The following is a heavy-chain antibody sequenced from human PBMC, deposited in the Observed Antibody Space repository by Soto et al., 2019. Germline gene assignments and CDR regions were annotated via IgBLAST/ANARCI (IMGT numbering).Heavy chain of an antibody. CDR3: ARDLGAWKFDY. CDR1: GFTFSSHA. Sequence: QVQLVDSGGGVVQPGRSPRLSCAASGFTFSSHAMHWVRQAPGKGLEWVAFISYDGSNQHYADSVKGRFTISRDNSENTLYLHINSLRGEDTAMYFCARDLGAWKFDYWGQGTLVTVSS. J-gene: IGHJ4*02. D-gene: IGHD1-1*01. CDR2: ISYDGSNQ. V-gene: IGHV3-30-3*01.